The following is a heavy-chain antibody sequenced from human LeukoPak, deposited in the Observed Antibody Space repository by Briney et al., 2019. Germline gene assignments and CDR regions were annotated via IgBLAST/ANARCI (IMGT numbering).Heavy chain of an antibody. Sequence: SETLSLTCTVSGGSISSYYWSWIRHPPGKGLEWIGYIYYSGSTNYNPSRKSRVTISVDTSKNQFSLKLSSVTAADTAVYYCARANTAMVFDYWGQGTLVTVSS. CDR1: GGSISSYY. V-gene: IGHV4-59*01. CDR3: ARANTAMVFDY. D-gene: IGHD5-18*01. CDR2: IYYSGST. J-gene: IGHJ4*02.